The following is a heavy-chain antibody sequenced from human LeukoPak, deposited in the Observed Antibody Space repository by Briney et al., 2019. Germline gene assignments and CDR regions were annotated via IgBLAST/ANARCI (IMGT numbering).Heavy chain of an antibody. CDR2: VRYDGSDK. J-gene: IGHJ4*02. V-gene: IGHV3-30*02. Sequence: PGGSLRLSCIASGFALSHHGMHWVRQPPGKGLGWVAFVRYDGSDKYYADSVKGRFTVSRDNSNNALDLQMNTLTVEDTAVYYCARALSSTGGSYYFDSWGQGTLVTVSS. D-gene: IGHD1-14*01. CDR3: ARALSSTGGSYYFDS. CDR1: GFALSHHG.